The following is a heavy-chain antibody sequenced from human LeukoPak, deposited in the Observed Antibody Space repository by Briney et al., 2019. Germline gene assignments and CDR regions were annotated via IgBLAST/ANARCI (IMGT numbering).Heavy chain of an antibody. D-gene: IGHD6-13*01. V-gene: IGHV4-61*02. CDR2: IYTSGST. J-gene: IGHJ6*03. CDR1: GGSISSGSYY. CDR3: ASGSSSRRRDYYYYYMDV. Sequence: SETLSLTCTVSGGSISSGSYYWSWIQQPAGKGLEWIGRIYTSGSTNYNPSLKSRVTISVDTSKNQFSLKLSSVTAADTAVYYCASGSSSRRRDYYYYYMDVWGKGTTVTVSS.